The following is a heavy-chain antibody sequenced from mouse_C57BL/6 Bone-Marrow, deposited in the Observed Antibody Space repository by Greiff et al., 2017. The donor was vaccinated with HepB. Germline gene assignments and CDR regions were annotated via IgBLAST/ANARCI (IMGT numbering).Heavy chain of an antibody. CDR2: TFYSGIT. Sequence: EVQLVESGPSLVRPSQTLSLTCTVTGFSINSDCYWIWIRQFPGNKLEYIGYTFYSGITYYNPSLESRTYITRDTSKNQFSLKLSSVTTEDTATYYCARAAISAGYFDVWGTGTTVTVSS. CDR3: ARAAISAGYFDV. V-gene: IGHV3-3*01. J-gene: IGHJ1*03. CDR1: GFSINSDCY.